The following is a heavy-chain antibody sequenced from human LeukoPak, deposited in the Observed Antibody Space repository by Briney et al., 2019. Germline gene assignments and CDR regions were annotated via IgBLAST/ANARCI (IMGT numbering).Heavy chain of an antibody. V-gene: IGHV3-30*03. Sequence: GSLRLSCAASGFTFSSYGMHWVRQAPGKGLEWVALISYDGSSKYYADSVKGRFTISRGNSKNTLYLQMNSLRAEDTAVYYCARGDLIQLWSPSFDPWGQGTLVTVSS. CDR2: ISYDGSSK. J-gene: IGHJ5*02. CDR3: ARGDLIQLWSPSFDP. D-gene: IGHD5-18*01. CDR1: GFTFSSYG.